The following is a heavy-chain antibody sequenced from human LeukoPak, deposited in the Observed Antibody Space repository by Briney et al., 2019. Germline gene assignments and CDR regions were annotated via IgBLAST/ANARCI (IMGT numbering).Heavy chain of an antibody. J-gene: IGHJ4*02. CDR1: GLNFDDSA. V-gene: IGHV3-43*02. CDR3: AKESGKFDY. Sequence: GGSLRLSCVASGLNFDDSAMRWVRQAPGKGLEWVSLISADGGSTFSADSVKGRFSISRDNSKNSLYLQMNSLRSEDTAMYYCAKESGKFDYWGQGTLVAVSS. CDR2: ISADGGST.